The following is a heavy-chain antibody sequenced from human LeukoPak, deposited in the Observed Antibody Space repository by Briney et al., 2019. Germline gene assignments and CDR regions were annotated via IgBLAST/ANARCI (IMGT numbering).Heavy chain of an antibody. V-gene: IGHV1-24*01. J-gene: IGHJ6*02. CDR1: GYTLTELS. CDR3: ATAYSSSGDYYYYGMDA. D-gene: IGHD6-13*01. CDR2: FDPEDGET. Sequence: ASVKVSCKVSGYTLTELSMHWVRQAPGKGLEWMGGFDPEDGETIYAQKFQGRVTMTEDTSTDTAYMELSSLRSEDTAVYYCATAYSSSGDYYYYGMDAWGQGTTVTVSS.